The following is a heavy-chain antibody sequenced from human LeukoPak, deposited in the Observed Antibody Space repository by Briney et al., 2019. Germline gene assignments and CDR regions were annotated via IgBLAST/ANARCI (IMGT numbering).Heavy chain of an antibody. V-gene: IGHV4-34*01. CDR2: INHSGST. J-gene: IGHJ4*02. CDR3: ARVYGDYVDY. Sequence: SETLSLTCAVYGGSFSGYYWSWIRQPPGKGLEWIGEINHSGSTNYNPSLKSRVTISVDTSKNQFSLKLSSVTAADTAVYYCARVYGDYVDYWGQGTLVTVSS. CDR1: GGSFSGYY. D-gene: IGHD4-17*01.